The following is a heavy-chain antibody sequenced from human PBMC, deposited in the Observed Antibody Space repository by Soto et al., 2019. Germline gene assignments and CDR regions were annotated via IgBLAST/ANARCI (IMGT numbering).Heavy chain of an antibody. CDR1: GVAISSGGFA. J-gene: IGHJ5*02. D-gene: IGHD2-2*01. CDR3: ARVPDR. V-gene: IGHV4-30-2*01. Sequence: QLQLQESGSGLVKPSQTLSLTCAVSGVAISSGGFAWSWTRQPPGKGLEWIGYIYHSGSTSYNPSPQSRATTAVDRSKNQFSSTLSSVTAADTAVYYCARVPDRWGQGTLVTVS. CDR2: IYHSGST.